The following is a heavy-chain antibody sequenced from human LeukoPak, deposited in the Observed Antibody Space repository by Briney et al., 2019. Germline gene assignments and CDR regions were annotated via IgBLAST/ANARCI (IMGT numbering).Heavy chain of an antibody. CDR2: IYHSGST. Sequence: PSETLSLTCAVSGYSISIGYYWGWIRQPPGKGLEWIGSIYHSGSTYYNPSLKSRVTISVDTSKNQFSLKLSSVTAADTAVYYCARLACSSTSCPASYWGQGTLVTVSS. V-gene: IGHV4-38-2*01. CDR1: GYSISIGYY. D-gene: IGHD2-2*01. J-gene: IGHJ4*02. CDR3: ARLACSSTSCPASY.